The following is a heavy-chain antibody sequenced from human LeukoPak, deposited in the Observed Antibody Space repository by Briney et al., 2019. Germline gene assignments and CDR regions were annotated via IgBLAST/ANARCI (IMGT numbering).Heavy chain of an antibody. CDR2: INPNSGGT. CDR3: ARDSSLYDSSTFCV. D-gene: IGHD3-22*01. J-gene: IGHJ4*02. V-gene: IGHV1-2*02. CDR1: GYTFTGYY. Sequence: ASVNVSCKASGYTFTGYYMHWVRRAPGQGLEWMGWINPNSGGTNYAQKFQGRVTMTRDTSISTAYMELSRLRSDDTAVYYCARDSSLYDSSTFCVWGQGTLVTVSS.